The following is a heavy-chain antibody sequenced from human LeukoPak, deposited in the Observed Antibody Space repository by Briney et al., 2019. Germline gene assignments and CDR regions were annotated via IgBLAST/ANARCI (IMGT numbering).Heavy chain of an antibody. Sequence: PGGSLRLSCAASGFTFSSYGMHWVRQAPGKGLEWVAFIRYDGSNKYYADSVKGRFTISRDNSKNTLYLQMNSLRAEDTAVYYCARVLGRVFLTGYYDIGWFDPWGQGTLVTVSS. J-gene: IGHJ5*02. CDR2: IRYDGSNK. CDR3: ARVLGRVFLTGYYDIGWFDP. CDR1: GFTFSSYG. V-gene: IGHV3-30*02. D-gene: IGHD3-9*01.